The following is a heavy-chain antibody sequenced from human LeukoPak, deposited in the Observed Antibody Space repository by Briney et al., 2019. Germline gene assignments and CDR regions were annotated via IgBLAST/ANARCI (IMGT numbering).Heavy chain of an antibody. CDR3: ARGGDSYGHFDY. J-gene: IGHJ4*02. CDR2: IYPGDSDT. D-gene: IGHD5-18*01. Sequence: GESLKISCKGSGYSFTTYWIGWVRQMPGKGLEWMGIIYPGDSDTIYSSSFQGQVTISADKSISTAYLQWSSLKASGTAVYYCARGGDSYGHFDYWGQGTLVTVSS. CDR1: GYSFTTYW. V-gene: IGHV5-51*01.